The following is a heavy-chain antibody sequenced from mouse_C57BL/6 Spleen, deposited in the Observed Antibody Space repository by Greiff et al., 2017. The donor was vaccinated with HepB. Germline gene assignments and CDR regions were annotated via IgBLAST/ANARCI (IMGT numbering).Heavy chain of an antibody. V-gene: IGHV5-17*01. J-gene: IGHJ1*03. D-gene: IGHD4-1*01. CDR3: AANWDVRYFDV. CDR2: ISSGSSTI. Sequence: EVQLQESGGGLVKPGGSLKLSCAASGFTFSDYGMHWVRQAPEKGLEWVAYISSGSSTIYYADTVKGRFTISRDNAKNTLFLQMTSLRSEDTAMYYCAANWDVRYFDVWGTGTTVTVSS. CDR1: GFTFSDYG.